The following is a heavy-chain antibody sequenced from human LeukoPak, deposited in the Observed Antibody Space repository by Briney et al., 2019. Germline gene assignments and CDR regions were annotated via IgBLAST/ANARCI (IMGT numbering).Heavy chain of an antibody. CDR3: ARAYCGGDCYSVHFDY. CDR1: GGTFSSYA. CDR2: IIPIFGTA. J-gene: IGHJ4*02. Sequence: SVTVSCKASGGTFSSYAISWVRQAPGQGLEWMGGIIPIFGTANYAQKSQGRVTITTDESTSTAYMELSSLRSEDTAVYYCARAYCGGDCYSVHFDYWGQGTLVTVSS. V-gene: IGHV1-69*05. D-gene: IGHD2-21*02.